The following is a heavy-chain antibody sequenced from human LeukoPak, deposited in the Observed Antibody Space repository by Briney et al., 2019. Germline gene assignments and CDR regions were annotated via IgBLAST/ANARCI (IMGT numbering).Heavy chain of an antibody. CDR1: GYTFTGYY. Sequence: ASVKVSCKASGYTFTGYYMRWVRQAPGQGLEWMGWINPNSGGTNYAQKFQGWVTMTRDTSISTAYMELSRLRSDDTAVYYCATEGRYYDSSGYRTSFQHWGQGTLVTVSS. J-gene: IGHJ1*01. V-gene: IGHV1-2*04. CDR3: ATEGRYYDSSGYRTSFQH. D-gene: IGHD3-22*01. CDR2: INPNSGGT.